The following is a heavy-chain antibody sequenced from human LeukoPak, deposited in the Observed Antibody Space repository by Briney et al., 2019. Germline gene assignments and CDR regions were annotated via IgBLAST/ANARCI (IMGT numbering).Heavy chain of an antibody. Sequence: SETLSLTCTVSGGPISSYYWSWIRQPPGKGLEWIGYIYYSGSTNYNPSLKSRVTISVDTSKNQFSLKLSSVTAADTAVYYCARCYDFWSGYPFDYWGQGTLVTVSS. J-gene: IGHJ4*02. CDR2: IYYSGST. D-gene: IGHD3-3*01. CDR1: GGPISSYY. V-gene: IGHV4-59*01. CDR3: ARCYDFWSGYPFDY.